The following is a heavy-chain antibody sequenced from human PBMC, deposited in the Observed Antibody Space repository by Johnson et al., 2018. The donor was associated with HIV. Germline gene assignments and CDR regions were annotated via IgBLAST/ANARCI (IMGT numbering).Heavy chain of an antibody. D-gene: IGHD6-6*01. Sequence: VESGGGVVQPGRSLRLSCAAFGFTFSSYAMHWVCQATGKGMEWVAVISYDGSNKYYADSVKGRFTISRDNSKKTVYLQMNSLRAEDKAVYYCARDRWYSSSSGGVDDAFDIWGQGTMVTVSS. V-gene: IGHV3-30-3*01. CDR1: GFTFSSYA. CDR2: ISYDGSNK. J-gene: IGHJ3*02. CDR3: ARDRWYSSSSGGVDDAFDI.